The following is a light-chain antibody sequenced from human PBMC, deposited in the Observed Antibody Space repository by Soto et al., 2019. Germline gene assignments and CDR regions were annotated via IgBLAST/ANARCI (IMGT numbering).Light chain of an antibody. CDR2: KAS. J-gene: IGKJ1*01. Sequence: DIQMTQSHSNLSAPIEDRVTITCRASQNINSWLAWYQQKPGKVPKLLIYKASNLESGVPSRFSGSGSGTEFTLTISSLQPDDFATYYCQQFHLYSTFGQGTKVDIK. CDR1: QNINSW. CDR3: QQFHLYST. V-gene: IGKV1-5*03.